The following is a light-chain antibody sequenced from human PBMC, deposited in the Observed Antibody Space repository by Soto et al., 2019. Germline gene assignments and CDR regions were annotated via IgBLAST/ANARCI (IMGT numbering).Light chain of an antibody. V-gene: IGKV3-20*01. CDR1: QSVASNY. CDR2: GAS. CDR3: QQNGTGPWT. Sequence: EIVLTQSPGTLSLSPGERATLSCRASQSVASNYLAWYQQKPGQAPRLLIYGASSRATGIPDRFSGTGSGTDFTLTIRSLEPEDFPVYDCQQNGTGPWTSGHGTKVDIK. J-gene: IGKJ1*01.